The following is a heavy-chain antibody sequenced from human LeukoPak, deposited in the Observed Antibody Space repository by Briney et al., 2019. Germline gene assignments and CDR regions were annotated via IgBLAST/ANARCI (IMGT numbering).Heavy chain of an antibody. Sequence: SQTQSLTCTVSGGSISSGSYYWSWIRQPAGKGLEWIGRIYTSGSTNYNPSLKSRVTISVDTSKNQFSLKLSSVTAADTAVYYCARGSRPHYYYGMDVWGQGTTVTVSS. J-gene: IGHJ6*01. CDR3: ARGSRPHYYYGMDV. V-gene: IGHV4-61*02. CDR1: GGSISSGSYY. CDR2: IYTSGST.